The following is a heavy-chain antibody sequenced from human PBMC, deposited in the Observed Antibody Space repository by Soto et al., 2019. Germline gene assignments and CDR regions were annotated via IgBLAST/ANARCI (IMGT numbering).Heavy chain of an antibody. CDR2: MNPNSGNT. D-gene: IGHD5-18*01. V-gene: IGHV1-8*01. CDR1: GYTFTSYD. Sequence: QVQLVQSGAEVKKPGASVKVSCKASGYTFTSYDINWVRQATGQGLEWMGWMNPNSGNTGYAQKFPGRVTRTRHTSIRTTSMELSRLRSEATSVYYWARGGGYSYGFEYWGQGTLVTVTS. J-gene: IGHJ4*02. CDR3: ARGGGYSYGFEY.